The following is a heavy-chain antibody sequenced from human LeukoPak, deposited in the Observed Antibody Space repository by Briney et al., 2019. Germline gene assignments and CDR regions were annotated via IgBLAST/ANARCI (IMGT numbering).Heavy chain of an antibody. D-gene: IGHD6-13*01. CDR3: ARVDSSNWYEYRGYFDY. CDR1: GGSISSYY. Sequence: PSETLSLTCTVSGGSISSYYWSWIRQPPGKGLEWIGYIYYSGSTNYNPSLKSRVTISVDTSKNQFSLKLSTVTAADTAVYYCARVDSSNWYEYRGYFDYWGQGTLVTVSS. CDR2: IYYSGST. V-gene: IGHV4-59*01. J-gene: IGHJ4*02.